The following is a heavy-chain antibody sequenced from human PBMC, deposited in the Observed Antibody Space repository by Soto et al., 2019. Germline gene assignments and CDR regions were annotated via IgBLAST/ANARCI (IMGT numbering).Heavy chain of an antibody. CDR1: GYTFTSYA. D-gene: IGHD3-9*01. J-gene: IGHJ4*02. Sequence: QVQLVQSGAEVKKPGASVKVSCKASGYTFTSYAMHWVRQAPGQRLEWMGWINAGNGNTKYSQKFQGRVTITRDTSASTAYMKLSSLRSEDTAVYYCARTYYDILTGYFFDYWGQGTLVTVSS. CDR2: INAGNGNT. CDR3: ARTYYDILTGYFFDY. V-gene: IGHV1-3*01.